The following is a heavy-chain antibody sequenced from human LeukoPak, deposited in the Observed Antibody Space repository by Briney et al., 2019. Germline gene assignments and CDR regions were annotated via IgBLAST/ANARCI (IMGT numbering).Heavy chain of an antibody. D-gene: IGHD6-19*01. CDR3: ASGVYSSGWYLDY. V-gene: IGHV3-33*08. J-gene: IGHJ4*02. CDR1: GFTFDDYG. CDR2: IWHDGSHK. Sequence: PGGSLRLSCAASGFTFDDYGMHWVRQAPGKGLEWVAVIWHDGSHKYYADSVKGRFTISRDNSKNTLYLQMNSLRAEVTAVYYCASGVYSSGWYLDYWGQGTLVTVSS.